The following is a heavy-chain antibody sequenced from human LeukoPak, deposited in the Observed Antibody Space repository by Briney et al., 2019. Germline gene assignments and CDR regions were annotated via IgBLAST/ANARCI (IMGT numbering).Heavy chain of an antibody. CDR2: ISGSGGST. J-gene: IGHJ5*02. CDR3: AKVPFTMVRGVIIRWFDP. CDR1: GFTFSSYA. V-gene: IGHV3-23*01. D-gene: IGHD3-10*01. Sequence: PGGSLRLSCAASGFTFSSYAMRWVRQAPGKGLEWVSAISGSGGSTYYADSVKGRFTISRDNSKNTLYLQMNSLRAEDTAVYYCAKVPFTMVRGVIIRWFDPWGQGTLVTVSS.